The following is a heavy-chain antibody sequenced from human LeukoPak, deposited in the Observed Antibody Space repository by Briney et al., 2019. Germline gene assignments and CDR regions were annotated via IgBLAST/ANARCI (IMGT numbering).Heavy chain of an antibody. CDR2: ISSSGSTI. Sequence: GGSLRLSCAASGFTSSSYEMNWVRQAPGKGLEWVSYISSSGSTIYYADSVKGRFTISRDNAKNSLYLQMNSLRAEDTAVYYCARGGYSYGYTYFDYWGQGTLVTVSS. CDR1: GFTSSSYE. CDR3: ARGGYSYGYTYFDY. D-gene: IGHD5-18*01. J-gene: IGHJ4*02. V-gene: IGHV3-48*03.